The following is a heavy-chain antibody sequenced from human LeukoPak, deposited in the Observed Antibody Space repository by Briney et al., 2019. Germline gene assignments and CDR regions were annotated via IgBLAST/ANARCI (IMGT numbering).Heavy chain of an antibody. CDR3: ARERVGYYYGSGRADWFDP. CDR2: INHSGST. Sequence: SETLSLTCAVYGGSFSGYYWSWIRQPPGKGLEWIGEINHSGSTNYNPSLKSRVTISVDTSKNQFSLKLSSVTAADTAVYYCARERVGYYYGSGRADWFDPWGQGTLVTVSS. J-gene: IGHJ5*02. V-gene: IGHV4-34*01. D-gene: IGHD3-10*01. CDR1: GGSFSGYY.